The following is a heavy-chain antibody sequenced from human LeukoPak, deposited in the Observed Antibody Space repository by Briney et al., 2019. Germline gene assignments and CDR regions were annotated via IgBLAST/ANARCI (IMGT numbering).Heavy chain of an antibody. CDR3: ARDFRHEIFGGVIA. V-gene: IGHV4-4*07. CDR1: GGAFTGYY. Sequence: SETLSLTCAGSGGAFTGYYWSWIRQPAGKGLEWIGRIYTSGSTNYNPSLKSRVTMSVDTSKNQFSLKLSSVTAADTAVHYCARDFRHEIFGGVIAWGQGTLVTVSS. D-gene: IGHD3-16*02. CDR2: IYTSGST. J-gene: IGHJ5*02.